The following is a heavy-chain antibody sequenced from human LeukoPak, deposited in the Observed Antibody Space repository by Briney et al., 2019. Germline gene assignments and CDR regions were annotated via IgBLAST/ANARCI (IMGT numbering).Heavy chain of an antibody. D-gene: IGHD5-12*01. CDR3: ARENAGYKDAFDI. CDR2: ISSSSSTI. Sequence: GGSLRLSCAASGFTFSDYYMSWIRQAPGKGLEWVSYISSSSSTIYYADSVKGRFTVSRDNAKNSLYLQMSSLRAEDTAVYYCARENAGYKDAFDIWGQGTMVTVSS. V-gene: IGHV3-11*04. CDR1: GFTFSDYY. J-gene: IGHJ3*02.